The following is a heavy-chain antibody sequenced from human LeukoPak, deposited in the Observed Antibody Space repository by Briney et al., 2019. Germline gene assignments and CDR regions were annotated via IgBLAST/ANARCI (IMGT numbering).Heavy chain of an antibody. CDR2: IYHSGST. CDR1: GGSISSSNW. Sequence: SETLSRACAVSGGSISSSNWWSWVRQPPGKGLEWIGEIYHSGSTNYNPSLKSRVTISVDKSKNQFSLKLSSVTAADTAVYYCARDSGIAVAGTVSAFDIWGQGTMVTVSS. D-gene: IGHD6-19*01. J-gene: IGHJ3*02. V-gene: IGHV4-4*02. CDR3: ARDSGIAVAGTVSAFDI.